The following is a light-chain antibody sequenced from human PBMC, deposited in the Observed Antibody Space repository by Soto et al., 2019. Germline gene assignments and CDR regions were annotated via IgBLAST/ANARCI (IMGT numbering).Light chain of an antibody. CDR2: YDD. CDR3: AAWDDSLGGYV. V-gene: IGLV1-36*01. J-gene: IGLJ1*01. CDR1: SSNIGNNA. Sequence: QPVLTQPPSVSEAPRQRVTISCSGSSSNIGNNAVNWYQQLPGKAPKLLIYYDDLLPSGVSDRFSGSKSGTSASLAISGLQSEDEADYFCAAWDDSLGGYVFGTGTKLTVL.